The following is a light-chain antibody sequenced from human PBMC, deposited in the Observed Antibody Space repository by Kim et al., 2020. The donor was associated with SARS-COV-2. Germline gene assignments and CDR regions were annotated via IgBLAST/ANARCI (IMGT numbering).Light chain of an antibody. V-gene: IGKV1-33*01. J-gene: IGKJ5*01. CDR1: QDISND. CDR2: DAS. Sequence: ASVGDRVTITCQASQDISNDLNWYQQRPGKAPKLLIYDASNLETGVPSRFSGSGSGTDFTFTISSLQPEDIATYYCQQYDNLPITFGQGTRLEIK. CDR3: QQYDNLPIT.